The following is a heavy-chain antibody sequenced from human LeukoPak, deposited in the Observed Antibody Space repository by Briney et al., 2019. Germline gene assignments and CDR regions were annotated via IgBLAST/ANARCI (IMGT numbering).Heavy chain of an antibody. Sequence: GGSLRLSCAASGFTFSSYEMNWVRQAPGKGLEWVSYISSSGSTIYYADSVKGRFTISRDNAKNSLYLQMNSLRAEDTAAYYCASYGDRRNSRVFWGQGTLVTVSS. CDR3: ASYGDRRNSRVF. D-gene: IGHD4-17*01. CDR1: GFTFSSYE. V-gene: IGHV3-48*03. J-gene: IGHJ4*02. CDR2: ISSSGSTI.